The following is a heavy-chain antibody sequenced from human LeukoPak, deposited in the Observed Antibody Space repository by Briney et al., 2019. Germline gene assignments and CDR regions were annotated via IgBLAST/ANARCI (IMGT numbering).Heavy chain of an antibody. J-gene: IGHJ4*02. CDR3: ARGERILTGYSYDY. CDR2: INPNSGGT. D-gene: IGHD3-9*01. CDR1: GYTFTGYY. V-gene: IGHV1-2*02. Sequence: ASVKVSCKASGYTFTGYYMRWVRQAPGQGLEWMGWINPNSGGTNYAQKFQGRVTMTRDTSISTAYMELSRLRSDDTAVYYCARGERILTGYSYDYWGQGTLVTVSS.